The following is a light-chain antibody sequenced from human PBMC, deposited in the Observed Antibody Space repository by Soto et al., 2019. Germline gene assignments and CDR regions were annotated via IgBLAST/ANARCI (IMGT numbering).Light chain of an antibody. CDR1: SGDIGTYNL. CDR3: CSYAGRSTVI. V-gene: IGLV2-23*01. CDR2: EGN. J-gene: IGLJ2*01. Sequence: QSALTQPASVSGSPGQSITISCTGSSGDIGTYNLVSWYQQHPGRAPKLIIFEGNKRPSGVSNRFSASKSGNTASLAISGLQAEDEADYHCCSYAGRSTVICGGGTTLAVL.